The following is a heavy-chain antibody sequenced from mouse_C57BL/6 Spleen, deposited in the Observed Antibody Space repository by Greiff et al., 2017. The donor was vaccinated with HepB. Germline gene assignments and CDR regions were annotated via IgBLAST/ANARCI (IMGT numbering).Heavy chain of an antibody. Sequence: VQLVESGAELVKPGASVKISCKASGYAFSSYWMNWVKQRPGKGLEWIGQIYPGDGDTNYNGKFKGKATLTADKSSSTAYMQLSSLTSEDSAVYFCARAYDGYHFAYWGQGTLVTVSA. CDR1: GYAFSSYW. CDR3: ARAYDGYHFAY. J-gene: IGHJ3*01. CDR2: IYPGDGDT. D-gene: IGHD2-3*01. V-gene: IGHV1-80*01.